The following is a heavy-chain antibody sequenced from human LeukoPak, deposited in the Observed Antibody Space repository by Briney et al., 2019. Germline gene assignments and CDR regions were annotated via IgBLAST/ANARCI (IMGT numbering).Heavy chain of an antibody. CDR1: GYTFSNYG. D-gene: IGHD2-8*01. V-gene: IGHV1-18*01. Sequence: GASVKVSCKASGYTFSNYGLNWGRQAPGQGLEWLGWINTYNGNTNYAQKFQGRVTMTTDTSTSTAYMEMRSLRSDDTAVYYCARVGSYCTNDICHDYWGQGTLVTVSS. CDR2: INTYNGNT. J-gene: IGHJ4*02. CDR3: ARVGSYCTNDICHDY.